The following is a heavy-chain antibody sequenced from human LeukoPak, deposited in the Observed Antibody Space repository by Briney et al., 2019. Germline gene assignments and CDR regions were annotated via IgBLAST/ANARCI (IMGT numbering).Heavy chain of an antibody. Sequence: PSETLSLTCSVSGYSISSGYQWGWIRQPPGKGLEWIGSIHHSGSTNYNPSLKSRVTISVDTSKNQFSLKLSSVTAADTAVYYCARARGDYDILTGYYFEGIDYWGQGTLVTVSS. J-gene: IGHJ4*02. CDR2: IHHSGST. V-gene: IGHV4-38-2*02. CDR1: GYSISSGYQ. D-gene: IGHD3-9*01. CDR3: ARARGDYDILTGYYFEGIDY.